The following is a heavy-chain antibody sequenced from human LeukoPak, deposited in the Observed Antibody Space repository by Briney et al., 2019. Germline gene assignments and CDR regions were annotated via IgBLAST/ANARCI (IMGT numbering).Heavy chain of an antibody. V-gene: IGHV1-24*01. J-gene: IGHJ4*02. CDR1: GYTLTELS. CDR3: ATFPPEGYGRGQFDY. D-gene: IGHD3-10*02. CDR2: FDPEDGET. Sequence: SVKVSCKVSGYTLTELSMHWVRQAPGKGLEWMGGFDPEDGETIYAQKFQGRVTMTEDTSTDTAYMELSSLRSEDTAVYYCATFPPEGYGRGQFDYWGQGTLVTVSS.